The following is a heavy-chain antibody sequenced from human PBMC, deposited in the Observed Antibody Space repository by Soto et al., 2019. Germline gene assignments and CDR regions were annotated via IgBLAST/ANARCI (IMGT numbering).Heavy chain of an antibody. J-gene: IGHJ4*02. CDR2: INPSGDGT. Sequence: ASVKVSCKAFGYTFNAFYMHWVRQAPGQGLEWMGVINPSGDGTSYAQKFQGRVTMTRDTSTSTVYMELSSLRSEDTAVYYCARGEDGYNWSKLDYWGQGTLVTVSS. CDR3: ARGEDGYNWSKLDY. V-gene: IGHV1-46*02. CDR1: GYTFNAFY. D-gene: IGHD5-12*01.